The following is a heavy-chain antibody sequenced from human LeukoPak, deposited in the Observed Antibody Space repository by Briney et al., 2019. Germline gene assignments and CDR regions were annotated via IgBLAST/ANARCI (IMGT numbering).Heavy chain of an antibody. CDR3: TRDGPRSSGYPDN. CDR2: IYYSGST. D-gene: IGHD3-22*01. Sequence: ASETLSLTCAVYGGSFSGYYWSWIRQHPGKGLEWIGYIYYSGSTYYNPSLKSRVTISVDTSKNQFSLKLSSVTAADTAVYYCTRDGPRSSGYPDNWGQGTLVTVSS. CDR1: GGSFSGYY. V-gene: IGHV4-31*11. J-gene: IGHJ4*02.